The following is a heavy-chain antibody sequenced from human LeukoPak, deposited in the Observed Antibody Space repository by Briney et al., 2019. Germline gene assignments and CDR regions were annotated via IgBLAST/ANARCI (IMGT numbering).Heavy chain of an antibody. J-gene: IGHJ2*01. Sequence: PGRSLRLSCAASGFTFDDYGMHWVRQAPGKGLEWVSGISWNRGSIGYADSVKGRFTISRDTAKNSLYLQMNSLRPEDTALYSCAKGGAAADNYWYFDLWGRGTLVTVSS. CDR1: GFTFDDYG. CDR3: AKGGAAADNYWYFDL. CDR2: ISWNRGSI. V-gene: IGHV3-9*01. D-gene: IGHD6-13*01.